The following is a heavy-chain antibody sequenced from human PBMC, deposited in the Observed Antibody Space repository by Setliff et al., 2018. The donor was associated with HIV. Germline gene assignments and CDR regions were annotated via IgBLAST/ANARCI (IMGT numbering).Heavy chain of an antibody. CDR3: AKATHKAQFLEWLRTYLDY. CDR1: GYTFTSYY. J-gene: IGHJ4*02. CDR2: INHTGGKT. V-gene: IGHV1-46*01. Sequence: ASVKVSCKASGYTFTSYYMHWVRQAPGQVLEWMGIINHTGGKTNYAQKFQGRVTMTRATSTSTVYMELSSLRAEDTAVYHCAKATHKAQFLEWLRTYLDYWGQGTLVTVSS. D-gene: IGHD3-3*01.